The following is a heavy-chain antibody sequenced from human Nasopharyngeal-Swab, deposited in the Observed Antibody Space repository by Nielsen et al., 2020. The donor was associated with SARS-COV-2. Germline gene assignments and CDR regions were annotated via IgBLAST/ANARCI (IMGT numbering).Heavy chain of an antibody. Sequence: WVGQAPGQGLEWMGRISPNSGGTNYAQKFQGRVTMTRDTSISTAYMELSRLRSDDTAVYYCARDQRGPLGSDYWGQGTLVTVSS. J-gene: IGHJ4*02. D-gene: IGHD2-15*01. V-gene: IGHV1-2*06. CDR3: ARDQRGPLGSDY. CDR2: ISPNSGGT.